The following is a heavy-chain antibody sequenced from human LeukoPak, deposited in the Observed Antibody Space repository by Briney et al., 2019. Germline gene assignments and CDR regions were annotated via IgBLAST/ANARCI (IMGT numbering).Heavy chain of an antibody. CDR3: AREEYSSPDS. Sequence: SQTLSLTCTVSGASISSGIHYWSWIRQPAGKGLEWIGRIFTSGSTNYNPSLKSRVIISLDTSKNQFSLKLTSVTASDTAVYYCAREEYSSPDSWGQGILVTVSS. CDR1: GASISSGIHY. J-gene: IGHJ4*02. CDR2: IFTSGST. D-gene: IGHD5-18*01. V-gene: IGHV4-61*02.